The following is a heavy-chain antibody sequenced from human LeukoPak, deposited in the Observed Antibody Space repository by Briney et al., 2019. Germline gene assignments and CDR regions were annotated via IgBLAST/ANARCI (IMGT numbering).Heavy chain of an antibody. CDR2: IIPIFGTA. D-gene: IGHD6-19*01. V-gene: IGHV1-69*13. CDR3: ARDWGLAVAGTDWFDP. CDR1: GGTFSSYA. J-gene: IGHJ5*02. Sequence: SVKVSCKASGGTFSSYAISWVRQAPGQGPEWMGGIIPIFGTANYAQKFQGRVTITSDESTSTAYMELSSLRSEDTAVYYCARDWGLAVAGTDWFDPWGQGTLVTVSS.